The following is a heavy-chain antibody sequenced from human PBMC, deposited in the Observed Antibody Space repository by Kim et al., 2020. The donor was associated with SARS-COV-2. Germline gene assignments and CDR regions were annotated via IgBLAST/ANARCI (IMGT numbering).Heavy chain of an antibody. J-gene: IGHJ4*02. CDR1: GGSFSGYY. D-gene: IGHD2-15*01. CDR2: INHSGST. CDR3: ARVRYCSGGSCPYYFDY. Sequence: SETLSLTCAVYGGSFSGYYWSWIRQPPGKGLEWIGEINHSGSTNYNPSLKSRVTISVDTSKNQFSLKLSSVTAADTAVYYCARVRYCSGGSCPYYFDYWGQGTLVTVSS. V-gene: IGHV4-34*01.